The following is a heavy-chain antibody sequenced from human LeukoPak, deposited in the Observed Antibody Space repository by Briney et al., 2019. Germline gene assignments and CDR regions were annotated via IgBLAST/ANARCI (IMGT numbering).Heavy chain of an antibody. D-gene: IGHD1-26*01. Sequence: PSETLSLTCTVSGYSISSGYYWCWIRQPPGKGLEWVSSISSSSSYIYYVDSVKGRFTISRDNAKNSLYLQIYSLRAEDSAVYYCALLVGATLDSDYWGQGTLVTVSS. J-gene: IGHJ4*02. V-gene: IGHV3-21*01. CDR1: GYSISSGYY. CDR2: ISSSSSYI. CDR3: ALLVGATLDSDY.